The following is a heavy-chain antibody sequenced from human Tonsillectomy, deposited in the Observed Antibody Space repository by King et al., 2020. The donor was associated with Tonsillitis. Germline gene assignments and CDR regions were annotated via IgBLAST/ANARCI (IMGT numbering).Heavy chain of an antibody. V-gene: IGHV3-7*02. D-gene: IGHD6-19*01. CDR1: GFTFSSYW. CDR2: IKQDGSEK. Sequence: VQLVESGGGLVQPGGSLRLSCAASGFTFSSYWMSWVRQAPGKGLEWVANIKQDGSEKYYVDSVKGRFTISRDNAKNSLYLQMNSLRAEDTAVYYCTLSGWAPDYDAFDIWGQGTMVTVSS. CDR3: TLSGWAPDYDAFDI. J-gene: IGHJ3*02.